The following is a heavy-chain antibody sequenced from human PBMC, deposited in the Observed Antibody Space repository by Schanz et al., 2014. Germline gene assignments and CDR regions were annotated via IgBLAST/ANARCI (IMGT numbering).Heavy chain of an antibody. Sequence: QVQLVESGGGVVQPGRSLRLSCAGSGFSFSGFGMHWVRQAPGKGLEWVAVISSDETVTYYVDSVKGRFTISRDNSKNTLYLQMSSLKTEDTAVYYCAKIGYGGLLNYYIDHWGQGTLVTVSS. V-gene: IGHV3-30*18. D-gene: IGHD3-16*01. CDR3: AKIGYGGLLNYYIDH. CDR2: ISSDETVT. J-gene: IGHJ4*02. CDR1: GFSFSGFG.